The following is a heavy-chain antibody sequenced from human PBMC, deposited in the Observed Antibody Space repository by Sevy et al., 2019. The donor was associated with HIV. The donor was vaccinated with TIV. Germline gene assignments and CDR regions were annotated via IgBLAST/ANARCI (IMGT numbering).Heavy chain of an antibody. CDR2: IRYDGSNK. D-gene: IGHD6-19*01. Sequence: GGSLRLSCAASGFTFSSYGMHWVRQAPGKGLEWVAFIRYDGSNKYYADSVKGRFTISRDNSKNTMYLQMNSLRAEDTVVYYCAKDPYSSGWSSMDVWGQGTTVTVSS. CDR3: AKDPYSSGWSSMDV. J-gene: IGHJ6*02. V-gene: IGHV3-30*02. CDR1: GFTFSSYG.